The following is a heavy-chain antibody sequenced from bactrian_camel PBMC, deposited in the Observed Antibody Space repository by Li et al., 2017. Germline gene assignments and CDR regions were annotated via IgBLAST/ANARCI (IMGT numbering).Heavy chain of an antibody. D-gene: IGHD3*01. CDR1: DYSFSRYW. Sequence: VQLVESGGGSVQAGGSLRLSCAASDYSFSRYWAWFRQAPGKEREGIAVLDKNVYGDGGTRYADSVRGRFTISRDNAKNILYLQMNSLRDEDTAVYYCALGSSASGWTALSAAAFQYWGQGTQVTVS. J-gene: IGHJ4*01. V-gene: IGHV3S1*01. CDR2: LDKNVYGDGGT. CDR3: ALGSSASGWTALSAAAFQY.